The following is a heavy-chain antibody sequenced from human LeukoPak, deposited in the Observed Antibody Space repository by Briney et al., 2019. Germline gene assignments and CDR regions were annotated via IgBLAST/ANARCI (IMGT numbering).Heavy chain of an antibody. D-gene: IGHD3-9*01. Sequence: PSETLSLTCSVSGGSISSYYWSWIRQPAGKGLEWIGRIYTSGSTNYNPSLKSRVTMSVDTSKNQFSLKLSSVTAADTAVYYCARGYSDILTGYPYYYYYMDVWGKGTTVTVSS. CDR3: ARGYSDILTGYPYYYYYMDV. CDR2: IYTSGST. J-gene: IGHJ6*03. CDR1: GGSISSYY. V-gene: IGHV4-4*07.